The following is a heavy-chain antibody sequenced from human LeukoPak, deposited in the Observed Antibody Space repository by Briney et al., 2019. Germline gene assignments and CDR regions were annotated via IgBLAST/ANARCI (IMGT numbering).Heavy chain of an antibody. J-gene: IGHJ5*02. Sequence: SETLSLTCTVSGNSISSGDYYWSWIRQPAGKGLEWIGRIYTSGSTTYYNPSLKSRVTISVDTSKNQFSLKLSSVTAADTAVYYCAGGEERIAAAGSQGGPGPNWFDPWGQGTLVTVSS. V-gene: IGHV4-61*02. CDR3: AGGEERIAAAGSQGGPGPNWFDP. CDR2: IYTSGST. CDR1: GNSISSGDYY. D-gene: IGHD6-13*01.